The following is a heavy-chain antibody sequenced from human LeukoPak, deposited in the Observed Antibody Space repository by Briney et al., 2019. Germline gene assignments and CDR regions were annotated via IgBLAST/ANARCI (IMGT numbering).Heavy chain of an antibody. CDR3: VRLGGGAGAWYEGRGDFDY. J-gene: IGHJ4*02. CDR1: GYSFTNYW. CDR2: IYPGDSDS. Sequence: GESLLISCTGSGYSFTNYWIGWVRQMPGGGLEGVAIIYPGDSDSRHSPSFQGQVTISADKTISSAYLQWNSLKASDTATYYCVRLGGGAGAWYEGRGDFDYWGQGTLVTVSS. D-gene: IGHD6-19*01. V-gene: IGHV5-51*01.